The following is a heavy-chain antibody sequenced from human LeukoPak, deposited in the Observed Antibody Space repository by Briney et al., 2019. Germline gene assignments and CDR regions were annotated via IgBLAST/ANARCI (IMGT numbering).Heavy chain of an antibody. CDR3: AREGSTRELQDAFDY. CDR2: ISYDGSNK. V-gene: IGHV3-30-3*01. D-gene: IGHD1-7*01. Sequence: GGSLRLSCGASGFTFSSYWMHWVRQAPGKGLEWVAVISYDGSNKYYADSVKGRFTISRDNSKNTLYLQMNSLRAEDTAVYYCAREGSTRELQDAFDYWGQGTLVTVSS. CDR1: GFTFSSYW. J-gene: IGHJ4*02.